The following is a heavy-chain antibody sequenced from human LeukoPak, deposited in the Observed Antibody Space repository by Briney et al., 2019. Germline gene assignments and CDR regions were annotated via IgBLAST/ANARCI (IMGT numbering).Heavy chain of an antibody. V-gene: IGHV1-3*01. CDR1: GDTFTSYA. Sequence: ASVTVSCKASGDTFTSYAMHWVRQAPGQRLEWMGWINAGNGNTKYSQKSQGRVTITRDTSASTAYMELSSLRSEDTAVYYCARNYIVATITHLYFDYWGRGTLVTVSS. CDR2: INAGNGNT. D-gene: IGHD5-12*01. J-gene: IGHJ4*02. CDR3: ARNYIVATITHLYFDY.